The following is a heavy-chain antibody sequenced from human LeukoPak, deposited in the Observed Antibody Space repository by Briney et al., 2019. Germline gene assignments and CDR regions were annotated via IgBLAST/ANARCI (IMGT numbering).Heavy chain of an antibody. D-gene: IGHD3-22*01. CDR3: ARVDAPNYYDSSGYYQNDY. Sequence: ASVKVSCKASGYTFTSYGISWVRQAPGQGLEWMGWISAYNGNTNYAQKLQGRVTMTTDTSTSTAYMELRSLRSDDTAVYYCARVDAPNYYDSSGYYQNDYWGQGTLVTVSS. V-gene: IGHV1-18*01. CDR2: ISAYNGNT. CDR1: GYTFTSYG. J-gene: IGHJ4*02.